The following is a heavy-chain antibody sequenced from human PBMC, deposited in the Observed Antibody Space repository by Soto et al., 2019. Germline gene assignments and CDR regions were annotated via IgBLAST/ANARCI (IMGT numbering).Heavy chain of an antibody. CDR2: IYYSGST. D-gene: IGHD6-19*01. CDR3: ARDFTDSSGPTLGMGV. V-gene: IGHV4-31*03. CDR1: GGSISSGGYY. J-gene: IGHJ6*02. Sequence: PSETLSLTCTVSGGSISSGGYYWSWIRQHPGKGLEWIGYIYYSGSTYYNPSLKSRVTISVDTSKNQFSLKLSSVTAADTAVYYCARDFTDSSGPTLGMGVWGQGTTVTSP.